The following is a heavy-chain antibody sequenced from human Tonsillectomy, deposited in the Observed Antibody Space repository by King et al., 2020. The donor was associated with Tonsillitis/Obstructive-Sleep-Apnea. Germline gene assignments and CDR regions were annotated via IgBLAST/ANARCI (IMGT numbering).Heavy chain of an antibody. V-gene: IGHV4-39*02. Sequence: QLQESGPGLVKPSETLSLTCIVSGVSISSSNYYWGWIRQPPGKGLEWIGNIYHSGRTYYNPSLKSRVTISVDTSETHLSLKLSSVTAADTAVYYCARATMGLDYWGQGTLVTVSS. J-gene: IGHJ4*02. D-gene: IGHD3-16*01. CDR1: GVSISSSNYY. CDR3: ARATMGLDY. CDR2: IYHSGRT.